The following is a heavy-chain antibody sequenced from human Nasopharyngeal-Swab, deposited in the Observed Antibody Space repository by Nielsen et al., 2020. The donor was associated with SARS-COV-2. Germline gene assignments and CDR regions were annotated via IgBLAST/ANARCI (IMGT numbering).Heavy chain of an antibody. D-gene: IGHD5-12*01. Sequence: WIRKPPGKGLEWISYISTTTATIYYADSVKGRFTISRDNAKNSLYLQMNSLRAEDTAVYYCAREVPYSGHDDAFDIWGQGTMVTVSS. CDR3: AREVPYSGHDDAFDI. J-gene: IGHJ3*02. CDR2: ISTTTATI. V-gene: IGHV3-48*03.